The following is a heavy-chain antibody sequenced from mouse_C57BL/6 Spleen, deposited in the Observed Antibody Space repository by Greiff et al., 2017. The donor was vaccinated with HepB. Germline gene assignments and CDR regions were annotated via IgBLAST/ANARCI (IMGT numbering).Heavy chain of an antibody. CDR2: IYPGDGDT. CDR1: GYAFSSSW. Sequence: QVQLQQSGPELVKPGASVKISCKASGYAFSSSWMNWVKQRPGKGLEWIGRIYPGDGDTNYNGKFKGKATLTADKSSSTADMQRSSLTSEDSAVYFCLYDYEGYWYFDVWGTGTTVTVSS. CDR3: LYDYEGYWYFDV. J-gene: IGHJ1*03. D-gene: IGHD2-4*01. V-gene: IGHV1-82*01.